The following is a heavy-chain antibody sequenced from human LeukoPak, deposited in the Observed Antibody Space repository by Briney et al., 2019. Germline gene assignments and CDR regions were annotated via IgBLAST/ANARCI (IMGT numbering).Heavy chain of an antibody. Sequence: QSGGSLRLSCAASGFTFRSYAMSWVRQAPGKGLEWVSGFGGSGGSTYYADSVKGRFTISRDNSKNTLYLQMNSLRAEDTAVYYCAKGHYDFWSGYRSYYYYMDVWGKGTTVTVSS. CDR1: GFTFRSYA. J-gene: IGHJ6*03. V-gene: IGHV3-23*01. CDR3: AKGHYDFWSGYRSYYYYMDV. D-gene: IGHD3-3*01. CDR2: FGGSGGST.